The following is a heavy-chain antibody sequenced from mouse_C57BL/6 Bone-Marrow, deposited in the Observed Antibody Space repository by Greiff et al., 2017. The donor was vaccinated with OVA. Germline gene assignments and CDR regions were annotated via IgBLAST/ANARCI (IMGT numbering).Heavy chain of an antibody. D-gene: IGHD2-4*01. V-gene: IGHV1-26*01. CDR2: INPNNGGT. Sequence: EVQLQQSGPELVKPGASVKISCKASGYTFTDYYMNWVKQSHGKSLEWIGDINPNNGGTSYNQKFKGNATLTVDKSSSTAYMELRSLTSEDSAVYYCARYDYDIDYWGQGTTLTVSS. CDR1: GYTFTDYY. CDR3: ARYDYDIDY. J-gene: IGHJ2*01.